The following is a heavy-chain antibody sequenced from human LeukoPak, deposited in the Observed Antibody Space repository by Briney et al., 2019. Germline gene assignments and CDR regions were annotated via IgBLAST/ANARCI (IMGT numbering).Heavy chain of an antibody. J-gene: IGHJ4*02. CDR2: IYTSGST. CDR3: ASSGYSYGTGYFDY. D-gene: IGHD5-18*01. V-gene: IGHV4-61*02. CDR1: GGSISSGSYY. Sequence: SETLSLTCTVSGGSISSGSYYRSWIRQPAGKGLEWIGRIYTSGSTNYNPSLKSRVTISVDTSKNQFSLKLSSVTAADTAVYYCASSGYSYGTGYFDYWGQGTLVTVSS.